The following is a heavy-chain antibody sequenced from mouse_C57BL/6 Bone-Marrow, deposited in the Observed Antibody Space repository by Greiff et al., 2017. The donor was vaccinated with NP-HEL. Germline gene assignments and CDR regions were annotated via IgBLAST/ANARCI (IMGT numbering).Heavy chain of an antibody. CDR3: ARSPLWLRRNYYAMDY. CDR2: ISYSGST. J-gene: IGHJ4*01. Sequence: EVKLQESGPGLAKPSQTLSLPCSVTGYSITSDYWNWIRKFPGNKLEYMGYISYSGSTYYNPSLNSRISITRDTSKNQYYLQLNSVTTEDTATYYCARSPLWLRRNYYAMDYWGQGTSVTVSS. CDR1: GYSITSDY. D-gene: IGHD2-2*01. V-gene: IGHV3-8*01.